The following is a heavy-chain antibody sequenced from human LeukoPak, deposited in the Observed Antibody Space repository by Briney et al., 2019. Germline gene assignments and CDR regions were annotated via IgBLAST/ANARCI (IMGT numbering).Heavy chain of an antibody. CDR2: IYYSGST. J-gene: IGHJ3*02. Sequence: SETLSLTCTVSGGSISSSNYYWGWIRQPPGKGLEWIGSIYYSGSTYYNPSLKSRVTISVDTSKNQLSLKLSSVTAADTAVYYCARLMRWLAHDAFDIWGQGTMVTVSS. V-gene: IGHV4-39*01. CDR3: ARLMRWLAHDAFDI. CDR1: GGSISSSNYY. D-gene: IGHD6-19*01.